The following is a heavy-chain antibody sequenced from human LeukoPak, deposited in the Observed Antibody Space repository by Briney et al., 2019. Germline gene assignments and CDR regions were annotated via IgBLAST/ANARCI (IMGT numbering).Heavy chain of an antibody. CDR2: ISADSATT. V-gene: IGHV3-23*01. Sequence: PGGSLRLSCAASGFNFGSYSMTWVRQAPGKGLEWVSVISADSATTFYADSVKGRFTISRDNAKNSLYLQMNSLRAEDTAVYYCARPTTVYYYYYMDVWGKGTTVTVSS. D-gene: IGHD4-11*01. J-gene: IGHJ6*03. CDR3: ARPTTVYYYYYMDV. CDR1: GFNFGSYS.